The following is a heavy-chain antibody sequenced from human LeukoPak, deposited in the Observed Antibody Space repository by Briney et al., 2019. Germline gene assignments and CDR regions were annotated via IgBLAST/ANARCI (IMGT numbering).Heavy chain of an antibody. CDR1: GGSISSYY. J-gene: IGHJ5*02. Sequence: SETLSLTCTVSGGSISSYYWSWIRQPAGKGLEWIGRIYTSGSTNYNPSLKSRVTISVDTSKNQFSLKLSSVTAADTAVYYCARERTTTPYSSSWYGMRNWFDPWGQGTLVTVSS. CDR2: IYTSGST. D-gene: IGHD6-13*01. V-gene: IGHV4-4*07. CDR3: ARERTTTPYSSSWYGMRNWFDP.